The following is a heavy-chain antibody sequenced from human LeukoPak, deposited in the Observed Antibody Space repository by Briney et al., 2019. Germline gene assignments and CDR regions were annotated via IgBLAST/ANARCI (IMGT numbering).Heavy chain of an antibody. CDR1: GFTFSTYS. CDR3: ARGAPPQN. V-gene: IGHV4-39*07. J-gene: IGHJ4*02. Sequence: GSLRLSCAASGFTFSTYSMKWIRQPPGKGLEWIGSVYYTGASYYNPSLKSRVTISIDTSKKHFSLKLTSVTAADTAVYYCARGAPPQNWGQGTLVTVSS. CDR2: VYYTGAS.